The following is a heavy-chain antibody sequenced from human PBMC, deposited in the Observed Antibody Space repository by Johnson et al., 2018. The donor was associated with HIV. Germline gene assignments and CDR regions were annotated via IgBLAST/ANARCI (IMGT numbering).Heavy chain of an antibody. CDR1: GFTFSSYA. D-gene: IGHD5-12*01. CDR2: ISYDGRNR. CDR3: ARDDARGYSGDDAFDI. J-gene: IGHJ3*02. V-gene: IGHV3-30*04. Sequence: QVQLVESGGGVVQPGRSLRLSCVVSGFTFSSYAMHWVRQAPGKGLEWVALISYDGRNRYYGDSVKGRFTISGDNFENTLYLQMDSLRVEDTAVYYCARDDARGYSGDDAFDIWGQGSMVTVSS.